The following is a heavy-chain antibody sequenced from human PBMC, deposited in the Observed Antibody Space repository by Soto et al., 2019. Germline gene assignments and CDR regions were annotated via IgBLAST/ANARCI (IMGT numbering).Heavy chain of an antibody. CDR3: ARAFDYEEGTDY. Sequence: SETLSLTCTVSGGSVSSGSYYWSWIRQPPGKGLEWIGYIYYSGSTNYNPSLKSRVTISVDTSKNQFSLKLSSVTAADTAVYYCARAFDYEEGTDYCGQRTLVTVSS. CDR2: IYYSGST. D-gene: IGHD4-17*01. J-gene: IGHJ4*02. CDR1: GGSVSSGSYY. V-gene: IGHV4-61*01.